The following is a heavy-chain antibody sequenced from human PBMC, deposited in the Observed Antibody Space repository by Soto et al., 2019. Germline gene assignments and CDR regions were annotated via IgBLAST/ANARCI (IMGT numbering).Heavy chain of an antibody. CDR2: ISPYNGKA. V-gene: IGHV1-18*04. CDR3: AILSRDIVVVPVAPSGVLWFAETARYYGMDV. CDR1: GYTSTSYA. D-gene: IGHD2-2*01. Sequence: GASVKVSCKASGYTSTSYAISWVRQAPGQGLEWMGWISPYNGKANYAQKLQGRVTMTTDTSTSTAYMELRSLRSDDTAVYYCAILSRDIVVVPVAPSGVLWFAETARYYGMDVWG. J-gene: IGHJ6*02.